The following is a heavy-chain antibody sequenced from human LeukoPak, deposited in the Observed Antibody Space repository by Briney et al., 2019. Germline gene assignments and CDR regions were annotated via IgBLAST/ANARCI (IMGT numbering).Heavy chain of an antibody. CDR2: ISYDERNK. CDR3: ANGAVYCTSPKYPTGSAPSCFAH. J-gene: IGHJ4*02. CDR1: GFTFKTYG. V-gene: IGHV3-30*18. Sequence: PGWSLRLSCEASGFTFKTYGVHWVRQAPGKGLEWLAVISYDERNKYYGDSVEGRFTISRDNSKNTLYLQKSSLRPEDTAVYYCANGAVYCTSPKYPTGSAPSCFAHWGQGTLVTVSS. D-gene: IGHD2-2*01.